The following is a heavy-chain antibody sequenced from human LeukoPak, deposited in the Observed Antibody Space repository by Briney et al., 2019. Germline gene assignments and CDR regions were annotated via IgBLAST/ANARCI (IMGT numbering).Heavy chain of an antibody. J-gene: IGHJ4*02. V-gene: IGHV4-59*01. CDR2: IYYSGST. CDR1: GGSISSYY. CDR3: AREGRYFDWLLYDY. D-gene: IGHD3-9*01. Sequence: SETLSLTCTVSGGSISSYYWSWIRQPPGKGLEWIGYIYYSGSTNYNPFLKSRVTISVDTSKNQFSLKLSSVTAADTAVYYCAREGRYFDWLLYDYWGQGTLVTVSS.